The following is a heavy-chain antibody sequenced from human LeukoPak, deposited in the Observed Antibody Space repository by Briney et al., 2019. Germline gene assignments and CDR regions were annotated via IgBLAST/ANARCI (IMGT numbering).Heavy chain of an antibody. D-gene: IGHD3-3*01. CDR2: IIPIFGTA. Sequence: SVKVSCKASGGTFSNYAISWVRQAPGQGLEWMGGIIPIFGTANYAQKFQGRVTITADKSTSTAYMELSSLRSEDTAVYYCARALGFWSGYSHYYYMDVWGKGTTVTVSS. V-gene: IGHV1-69*06. J-gene: IGHJ6*03. CDR1: GGTFSNYA. CDR3: ARALGFWSGYSHYYYMDV.